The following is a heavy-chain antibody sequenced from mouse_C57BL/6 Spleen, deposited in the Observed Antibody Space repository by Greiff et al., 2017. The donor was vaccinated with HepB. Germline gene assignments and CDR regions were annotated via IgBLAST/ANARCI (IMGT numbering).Heavy chain of an antibody. CDR3: ARNFDGYFYYCDY. CDR1: GFSLTSYA. CDR2: IWTGGGT. Sequence: VQGVESGPGLVAPSQSLSITCTVSGFSLTSYAISWVRQPPGKGLEWLGVIWTGGGTNYNSALKSRLSISKDNSKSQVFLKMNSLQTDDTARYYCARNFDGYFYYCDYWGQGTTLTVSS. J-gene: IGHJ2*01. D-gene: IGHD2-3*01. V-gene: IGHV2-9-1*01.